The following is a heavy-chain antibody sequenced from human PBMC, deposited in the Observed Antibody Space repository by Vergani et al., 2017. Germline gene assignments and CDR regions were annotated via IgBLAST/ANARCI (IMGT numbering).Heavy chain of an antibody. D-gene: IGHD5-18*01. V-gene: IGHV3-30-3*01. J-gene: IGHJ4*02. CDR3: ARDRSPYSYGYYY. Sequence: QVQLVESGGGVVQPGRSLRLSCAASGFTFSSYAMHWVRQAPGKGLEWVAVISYDGSNKYYADSVKGRFTISRDNSKNTLYLQMNSLRAEDTAVYYCARDRSPYSYGYYYWGQGTLVTVSS. CDR2: ISYDGSNK. CDR1: GFTFSSYA.